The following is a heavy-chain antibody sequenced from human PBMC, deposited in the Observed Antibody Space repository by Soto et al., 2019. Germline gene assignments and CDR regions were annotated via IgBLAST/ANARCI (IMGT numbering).Heavy chain of an antibody. CDR3: ARDLDVVVPAASRRYNWFDP. J-gene: IGHJ5*02. D-gene: IGHD2-2*01. CDR1: GFTFSSYW. Sequence: PGGSLRLSCAASGFTFSSYWMSWVRQAPGKGLEWVANIKQDGSEKYYVDSVKGRFTISRDNAENSLYLQMNSLRAEDTAVYYCARDLDVVVPAASRRYNWFDPWGQGTLVTVSS. CDR2: IKQDGSEK. V-gene: IGHV3-7*01.